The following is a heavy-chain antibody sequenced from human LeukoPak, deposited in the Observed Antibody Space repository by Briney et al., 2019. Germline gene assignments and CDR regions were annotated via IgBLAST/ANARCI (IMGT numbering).Heavy chain of an antibody. J-gene: IGHJ6*01. V-gene: IGHV3-30*02. CDR3: ARGGAAGIYGMDV. D-gene: IGHD6-13*01. Sequence: GGSLRLSCAASGFTFSSHGMHWVRQAPGKGLEWVTLISYDGSNKDYADSVKGRFTISIDNSKNTRYLQVDSLRPEDTTVYYCARGGAAGIYGMDVWGQGDIMTVTS. CDR2: ISYDGSNK. CDR1: GFTFSSHG.